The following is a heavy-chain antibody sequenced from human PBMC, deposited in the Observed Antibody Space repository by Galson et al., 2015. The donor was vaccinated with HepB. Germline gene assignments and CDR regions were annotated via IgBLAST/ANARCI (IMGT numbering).Heavy chain of an antibody. V-gene: IGHV6-1*01. CDR1: GDSVFTNGVA. D-gene: IGHD3-16*01. CDR2: TYYRSTWRH. CDR3: ARGRNGGLDG. Sequence: CAISGDSVFTNGVAWNWIRQSPSRGLEWLGRTYYRSTWRHDYAVPVESRITINLDTSVNHFSLQLNSVTPGDTAMYYCARGRNGGLDGWGQGTLVTVSS. J-gene: IGHJ5*02.